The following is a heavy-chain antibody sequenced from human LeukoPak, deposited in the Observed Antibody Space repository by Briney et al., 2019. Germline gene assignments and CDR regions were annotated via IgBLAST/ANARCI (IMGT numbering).Heavy chain of an antibody. CDR1: GFTFSNYG. J-gene: IGHJ4*02. D-gene: IGHD2/OR15-2a*01. CDR2: ISDDGSNK. V-gene: IGHV3-30*03. CDR3: VRGSTSRDY. Sequence: GGSLRLSCAASGFTFSNYGMHWVRRAPGKGLEWVVGISDDGSNKHYADSVKGRFTISRDNSKSTLFLQMSSLRAEDTAVYYCVRGSTSRDYWGQGTLVTVSS.